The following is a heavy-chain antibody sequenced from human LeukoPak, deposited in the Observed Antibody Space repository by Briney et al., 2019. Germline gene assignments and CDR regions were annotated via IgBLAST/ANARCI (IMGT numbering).Heavy chain of an antibody. Sequence: GESLKISCKGSGYSFTSYWIGWVRQMPGKGLEWMGIIYPGDSDTRYSPSFQGQVTISADKSISTAYLQWSSLKASDTAMYYCARGGYCSGGSCYWHYFDYWGQGTLVTVSS. V-gene: IGHV5-51*01. CDR3: ARGGYCSGGSCYWHYFDY. CDR1: GYSFTSYW. D-gene: IGHD2-15*01. CDR2: IYPGDSDT. J-gene: IGHJ4*02.